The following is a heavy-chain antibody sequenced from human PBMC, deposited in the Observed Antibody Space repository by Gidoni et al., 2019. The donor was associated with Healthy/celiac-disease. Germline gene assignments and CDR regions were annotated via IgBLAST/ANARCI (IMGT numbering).Heavy chain of an antibody. J-gene: IGHJ6*02. CDR2: IIPIFGTA. CDR1: GGTFSSYA. V-gene: IGHV1-69*12. D-gene: IGHD5-12*01. Sequence: QVQLVQSGAEVKKPGSSVKVSCKASGGTFSSYALSWVRQAPGQGLEWMGGIIPIFGTANYAQKFQGRVTITADESTSTAYMELSSLRSEDTAVYYCARDPGYDYRQNYYYYGMDVWGQGTTVTVSS. CDR3: ARDPGYDYRQNYYYYGMDV.